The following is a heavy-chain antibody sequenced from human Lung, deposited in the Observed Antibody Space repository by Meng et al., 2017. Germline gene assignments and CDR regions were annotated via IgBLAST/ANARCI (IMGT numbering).Heavy chain of an antibody. Sequence: QVPLQQWGAGLLKPLETLSLTCAVYGGSFSGYYWSWIRQPPGKGLEWIGEINHSGSTNYNPSLKSRVTISVDTSKNQFSLKLSSVTAADTAVYYCARGYDILTGPPLDYWGQGTLVTVSS. CDR1: GGSFSGYY. J-gene: IGHJ4*02. CDR3: ARGYDILTGPPLDY. D-gene: IGHD3-9*01. V-gene: IGHV4-34*01. CDR2: INHSGST.